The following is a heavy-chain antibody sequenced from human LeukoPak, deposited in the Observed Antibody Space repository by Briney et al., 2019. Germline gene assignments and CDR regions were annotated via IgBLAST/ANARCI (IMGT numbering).Heavy chain of an antibody. D-gene: IGHD4-17*01. V-gene: IGHV3-23*01. CDR3: AKDPEGDYGDYAAFDI. CDR1: GFTFSSYA. Sequence: GGSLRLSCAASGFTFSSYAMSWVRQAPGKGLEWVSAISGSGGSTYYADSVKGRFTISRDNSKNTLYLQMNSLRAEDTAVYYCAKDPEGDYGDYAAFDIWGQGTMVTVSS. J-gene: IGHJ3*02. CDR2: ISGSGGST.